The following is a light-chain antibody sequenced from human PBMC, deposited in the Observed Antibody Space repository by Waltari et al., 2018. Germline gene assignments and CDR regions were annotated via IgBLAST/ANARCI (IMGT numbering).Light chain of an antibody. CDR2: EGS. CDR3: CSYAGSSTVV. CDR1: SSDVGSYPL. J-gene: IGLJ3*02. Sequence: SALTQPASVSGSPGQSITISCTGTSSDVGSYPLVSWYQQHPGKAPKLMIYEGSKRPSGVYVRFSVSRSGNTASLTISGVQAEDEADYYCCSYAGSSTVVFGGGTKLTVL. V-gene: IGLV2-23*01.